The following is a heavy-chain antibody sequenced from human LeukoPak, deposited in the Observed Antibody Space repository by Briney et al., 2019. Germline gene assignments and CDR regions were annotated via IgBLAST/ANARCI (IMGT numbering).Heavy chain of an antibody. Sequence: GGSLRLSCAASGFTFSSYWMHWVRQAPGKGLVWVSRINSDGSSTSYADSVKGRFTISRDNAKNTLYLQMNSLRAEDTAVYYCAREKTYDYVWGSYPSNYFDYWGQGTLVTVSS. D-gene: IGHD3-16*02. CDR1: GFTFSSYW. CDR2: INSDGSST. CDR3: AREKTYDYVWGSYPSNYFDY. J-gene: IGHJ4*02. V-gene: IGHV3-74*01.